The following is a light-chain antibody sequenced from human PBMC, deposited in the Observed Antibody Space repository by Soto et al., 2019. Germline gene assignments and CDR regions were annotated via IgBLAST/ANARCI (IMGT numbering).Light chain of an antibody. V-gene: IGLV1-40*01. CDR3: QSYDSSLSGHVV. CDR1: SSNLGSGFD. CDR2: YND. J-gene: IGLJ2*01. Sequence: QSALTQPPSVSGAPGQRVTISCTGSSSNLGSGFDVQWYQQLPGTAPKLLIYYNDNRPSGVPDRFSGSKSGTSASLAITGLQADDEAEYYCQSYDSSLSGHVVFGGGTKVTVL.